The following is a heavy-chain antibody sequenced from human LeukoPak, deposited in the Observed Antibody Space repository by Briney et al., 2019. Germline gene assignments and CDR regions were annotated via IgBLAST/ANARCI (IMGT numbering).Heavy chain of an antibody. J-gene: IGHJ4*02. CDR3: ARDHDFWSGYDDPTRAEGVNFDY. CDR1: GYTLTGHY. V-gene: IGHV1-2*02. D-gene: IGHD3-3*01. Sequence: GASVKVSCKASGYTLTGHYMHWVRQAPGQGLEWMGWINPNSGGTNYAQKFQGRVTMTRDTSISTAYMELSRLRSDDTAVYYCARDHDFWSGYDDPTRAEGVNFDYWGQGTLVTVSS. CDR2: INPNSGGT.